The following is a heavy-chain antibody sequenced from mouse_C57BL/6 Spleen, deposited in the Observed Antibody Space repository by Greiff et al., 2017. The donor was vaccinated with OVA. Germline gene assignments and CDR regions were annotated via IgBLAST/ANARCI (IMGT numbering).Heavy chain of an antibody. J-gene: IGHJ4*01. CDR2: FYPGSGSI. V-gene: IGHV1-62-2*01. Sequence: VNVVESGAELVKPGASVKLSCKASGYTFTEYTIHWVKQRSGQGLEWIGWFYPGSGSIKYNEKFKDKATLTADKSSSTVYMELSRLTSEDSAVYFCARHAITHYAMDYWGQGTSVTVSS. D-gene: IGHD1-1*01. CDR3: ARHAITHYAMDY. CDR1: GYTFTEYT.